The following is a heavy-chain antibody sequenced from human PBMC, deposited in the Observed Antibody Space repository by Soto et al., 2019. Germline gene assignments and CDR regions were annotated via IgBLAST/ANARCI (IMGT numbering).Heavy chain of an antibody. CDR2: INRSGST. Sequence: SETLSLTCTVSGGSISSSSYYWSWIRQPPGKGLEWIGEINRSGSTNYNPSLKSRVTISVDTSKNQFSLKLSSVTAADTAVYYCASGSYNWFDPWGQGTLVTVSS. V-gene: IGHV4-39*07. CDR1: GGSISSSSYY. J-gene: IGHJ5*02. D-gene: IGHD3-10*01. CDR3: ASGSYNWFDP.